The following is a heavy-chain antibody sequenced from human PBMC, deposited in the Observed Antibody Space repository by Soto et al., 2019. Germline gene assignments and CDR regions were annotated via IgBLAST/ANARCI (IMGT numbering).Heavy chain of an antibody. CDR1: GYTFTGYY. Sequence: ASVKVSCKASGYTFTGYYTHWVRQAPGQGLEWMGWINPNSGGTNYAQKFQGWVTMTRDTSISTAYMELSRLRSDDTAVYYCAREARDYVDCSSTSCNRNDAFDIWGQGTMVTVSS. D-gene: IGHD2-2*02. CDR3: AREARDYVDCSSTSCNRNDAFDI. J-gene: IGHJ3*02. CDR2: INPNSGGT. V-gene: IGHV1-2*04.